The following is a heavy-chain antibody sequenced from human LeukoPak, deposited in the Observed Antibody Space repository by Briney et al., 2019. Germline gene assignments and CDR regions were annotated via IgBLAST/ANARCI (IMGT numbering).Heavy chain of an antibody. Sequence: PGGSLRLSCAASGFTLSNAWMSWVRQAPGKGLEWVGRIKSKADGGTTDYAAPVKGRFTISRDHSKNTLYLQMNSLKTEDTAVYYCTTCDSSGWTGDYWGQGTLVTVSS. J-gene: IGHJ4*02. D-gene: IGHD6-19*01. V-gene: IGHV3-15*01. CDR2: IKSKADGGTT. CDR3: TTCDSSGWTGDY. CDR1: GFTLSNAW.